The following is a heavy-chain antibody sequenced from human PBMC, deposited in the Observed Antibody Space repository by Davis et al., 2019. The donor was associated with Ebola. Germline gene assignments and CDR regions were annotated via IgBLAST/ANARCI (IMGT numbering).Heavy chain of an antibody. D-gene: IGHD6-13*01. Sequence: PGGSLRLSCTVSGGSISSYYWSWIRQPPGKGLEWIGYIYYSGSTNYNPSLKSRVTISVDTSKNQFSLKLSSVTAADTAVYYCAREAMSSSWYAMYYYYYMDVWGKGTTVTVSS. CDR2: IYYSGST. CDR3: AREAMSSSWYAMYYYYYMDV. V-gene: IGHV4-59*01. J-gene: IGHJ6*03. CDR1: GGSISSYY.